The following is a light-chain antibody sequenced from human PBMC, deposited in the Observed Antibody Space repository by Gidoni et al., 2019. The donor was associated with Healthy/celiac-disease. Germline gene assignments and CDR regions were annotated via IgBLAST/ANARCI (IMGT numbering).Light chain of an antibody. Sequence: EIVMTQSPATLSVSPGERATLSCRASQSVSSNLAWYQQKPGQAPRLLIYGASTRATGIPARCSGSGSGTEFTLTISSLQSEDFAVYYCQQYNNWPILTFGGGTKVEIK. CDR1: QSVSSN. J-gene: IGKJ4*01. CDR3: QQYNNWPILT. CDR2: GAS. V-gene: IGKV3-15*01.